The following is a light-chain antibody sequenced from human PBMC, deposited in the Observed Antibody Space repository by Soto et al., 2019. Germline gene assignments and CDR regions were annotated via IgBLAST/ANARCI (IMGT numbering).Light chain of an antibody. J-gene: IGLJ1*01. V-gene: IGLV2-14*03. Sequence: QSALTQPASVSGSPGQSITISCTGTSSDVGHYNYVSWYQQHPGNAPKLMIYDVSIRPSGVSDRFSGSKSGNTASLTISGLQAEDEADYYCCSYTTTTSRVFGPGTKVTVL. CDR3: CSYTTTTSRV. CDR2: DVS. CDR1: SSDVGHYNY.